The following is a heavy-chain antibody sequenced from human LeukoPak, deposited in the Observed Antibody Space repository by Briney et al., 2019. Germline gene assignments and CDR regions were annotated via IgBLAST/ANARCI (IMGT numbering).Heavy chain of an antibody. D-gene: IGHD3-16*01. J-gene: IGHJ6*04. Sequence: PGGSLRLSCAASGFTFDDYGMSWVHQAPGKGLEWVSGINWSGGSTGYADSVKGRFTISRDNAKNSLYLQMNSLRADDTALYYCARDLASTDVWGKGTTVTVSS. CDR1: GFTFDDYG. V-gene: IGHV3-20*04. CDR3: ARDLASTDV. CDR2: INWSGGST.